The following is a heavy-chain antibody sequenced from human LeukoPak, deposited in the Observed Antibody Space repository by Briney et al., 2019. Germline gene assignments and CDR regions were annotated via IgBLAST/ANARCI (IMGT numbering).Heavy chain of an antibody. D-gene: IGHD6-6*01. J-gene: IGHJ4*02. CDR1: GFTFSSYA. Sequence: GGSLRLSCADSGFTFSSYAMSSVRQAPGKGLEWVSGISGSGGTTYYADSVKGRFTISRDNSKNTLYLQMNSLRAEDTAVYYCATNSSSRGGFDYWGQGTLVTVSS. V-gene: IGHV3-23*01. CDR3: ATNSSSRGGFDY. CDR2: ISGSGGTT.